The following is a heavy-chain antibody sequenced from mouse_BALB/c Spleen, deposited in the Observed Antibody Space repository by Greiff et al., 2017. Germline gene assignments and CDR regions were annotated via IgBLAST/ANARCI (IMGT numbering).Heavy chain of an antibody. CDR1: GFTFSDFY. CDR3: ARDATTVVAPHYAMDY. D-gene: IGHD1-1*01. Sequence: EVQLVESGGGLVQPGGSLRLSCATSGFTFSDFYMEWVRQPPGKRLEWIAASRNKANDYTTEYSASVKGRFIVSRDTSQSILYLQMNALRAEDTAIYYCARDATTVVAPHYAMDYWGQGTSVTVSS. V-gene: IGHV7-1*02. CDR2: SRNKANDYTT. J-gene: IGHJ4*01.